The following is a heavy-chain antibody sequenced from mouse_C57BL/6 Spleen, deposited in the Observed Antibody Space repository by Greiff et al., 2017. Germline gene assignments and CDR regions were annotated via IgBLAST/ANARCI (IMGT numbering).Heavy chain of an antibody. CDR2: IYPRSGNT. CDR1: GYTFTSYG. CDR3: ARGSDYVFAY. J-gene: IGHJ3*01. Sequence: QVHVKQSGAELARPGASVKLSCKASGYTFTSYGISWVKQRTGQGLEWIGEIYPRSGNTYYNEKFKGKATLTADKSSSTAYMELRSLTSEDSAVYFCARGSDYVFAYWGQGTLVTVSA. D-gene: IGHD2-4*01. V-gene: IGHV1-81*01.